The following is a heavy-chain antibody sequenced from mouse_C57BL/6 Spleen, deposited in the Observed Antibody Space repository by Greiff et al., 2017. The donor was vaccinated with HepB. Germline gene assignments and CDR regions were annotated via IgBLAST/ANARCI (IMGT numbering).Heavy chain of an antibody. J-gene: IGHJ2*01. V-gene: IGHV1-81*01. Sequence: QVQLKQSGAELSRPGASVKLSCKASGYTFTSYGISWVKQRTGQGLDWIGETYPRRGNTYYNEKFKGNATLTADKTSSTAYMEHRSITYADSAVYFCARVRDGNYDYFDYWGEGTTLTVSS. CDR3: ARVRDGNYDYFDY. D-gene: IGHD2-1*01. CDR2: TYPRRGNT. CDR1: GYTFTSYG.